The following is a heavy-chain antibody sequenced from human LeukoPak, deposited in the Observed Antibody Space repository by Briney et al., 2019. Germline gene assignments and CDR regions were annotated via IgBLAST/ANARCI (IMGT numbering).Heavy chain of an antibody. J-gene: IGHJ6*03. CDR1: GGSLRRDY. V-gene: IGHV4-59*01. CDR3: AGAPGVCLLSTYDSYYMDV. D-gene: IGHD5/OR15-5a*01. CDR2: IYYSGGA. Sequence: PPETLCLTCAVSGGSLRRDYWSWIRQPPGKGLEWIGYIYYSGGANYNPSLKSRVTISVDTSKNQFSLRLSSVTAADTAVYYCAGAPGVCLLSTYDSYYMDVWGKGTTVTVSS.